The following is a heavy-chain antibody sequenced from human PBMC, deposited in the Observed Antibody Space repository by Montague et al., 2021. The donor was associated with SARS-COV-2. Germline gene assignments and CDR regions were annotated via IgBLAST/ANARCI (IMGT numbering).Heavy chain of an antibody. CDR3: ARRESQWLRLYPYYCDY. J-gene: IGHJ4*02. Sequence: SETLSLTCTVSGGSISSSIYYWGWIRQPPGKGLEWIGSIYYSGSTYYXXXLKSRVTISVDTSKNQFSLKLSSVTAADTAVYYCARRESQWLRLYPYYCDYWGQGTLVTVSS. D-gene: IGHD5-12*01. V-gene: IGHV4-39*01. CDR1: GGSISSSIYY. CDR2: IYYSGST.